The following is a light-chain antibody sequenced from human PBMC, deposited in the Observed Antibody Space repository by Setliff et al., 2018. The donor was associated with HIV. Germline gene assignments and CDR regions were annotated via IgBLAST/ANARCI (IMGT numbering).Light chain of an antibody. Sequence: SALAQPPSASGSPGQSVTISCTGTSGDVGGYNYVSWYQQHPGKAPKRIIYEVNQRPSGVPDRFSGSKSGDTASLTVSGLQAEDEADYFCSSYAGNNIYVFGTGTKVTV. CDR1: SGDVGGYNY. J-gene: IGLJ1*01. V-gene: IGLV2-8*01. CDR2: EVN. CDR3: SSYAGNNIYV.